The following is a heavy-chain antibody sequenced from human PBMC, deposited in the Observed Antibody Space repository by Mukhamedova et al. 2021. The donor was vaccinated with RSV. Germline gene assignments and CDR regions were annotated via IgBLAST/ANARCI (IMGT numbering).Heavy chain of an antibody. Sequence: NPSLKSRVTISVDTSKNQFSLKLSSVTAADTAVYYCAREGFCSGGGGCHSEFIQYWGQGTLVTVS. J-gene: IGHJ1*01. CDR3: AREGFCSGGGGCHSEFIQY. V-gene: IGHV4-39*07. D-gene: IGHD2-15*01.